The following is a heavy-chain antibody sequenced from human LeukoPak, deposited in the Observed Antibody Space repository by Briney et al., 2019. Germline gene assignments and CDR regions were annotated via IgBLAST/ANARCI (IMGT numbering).Heavy chain of an antibody. Sequence: SETLSLTCTVSGGSFSSSAYYWGWIRQPPGKGLEWIASIYYSGSTYYNPSLKSRVTISVDTSKNQFSLKLNSVTAADTAVYYCARVIAAAAPPGYMDVWGKGTTVTVSS. V-gene: IGHV4-39*07. CDR3: ARVIAAAAPPGYMDV. CDR2: IYYSGST. D-gene: IGHD6-13*01. J-gene: IGHJ6*03. CDR1: GGSFSSSAYY.